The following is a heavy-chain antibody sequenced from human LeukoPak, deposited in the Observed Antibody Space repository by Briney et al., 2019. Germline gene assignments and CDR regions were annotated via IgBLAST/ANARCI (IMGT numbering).Heavy chain of an antibody. CDR2: ISYDGSNK. J-gene: IGHJ4*02. V-gene: IGHV3-30-3*01. CDR1: GFTFSSYA. Sequence: GGSLRLSCAASGFTFSSYAMHWVRQAPGKGLEWVAVISYDGSNKYYADSVKGRFTISRDNSKNTLYLQMNSLGAEDTAVYYCARAKEDYGSGSFGYWGQGTLVTVSS. CDR3: ARAKEDYGSGSFGY. D-gene: IGHD3-10*01.